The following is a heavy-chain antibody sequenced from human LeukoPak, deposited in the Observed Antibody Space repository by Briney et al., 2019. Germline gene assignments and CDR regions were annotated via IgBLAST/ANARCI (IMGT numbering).Heavy chain of an antibody. Sequence: SETLSLTCTVSGGSIGSYHWSWIRQPPGKGLEWIGYIYYSENTNYNPSLKSRVTISVETSKNQFSLRLTSVTAADTAVYYCARAYCSTTSCYPGLFDYWGQGTLVTVPS. CDR2: IYYSENT. D-gene: IGHD2-2*01. V-gene: IGHV4-59*01. J-gene: IGHJ4*02. CDR3: ARAYCSTTSCYPGLFDY. CDR1: GGSIGSYH.